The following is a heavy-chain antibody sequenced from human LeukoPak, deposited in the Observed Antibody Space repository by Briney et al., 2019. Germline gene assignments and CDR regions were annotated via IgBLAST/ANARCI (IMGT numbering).Heavy chain of an antibody. CDR1: GGSISSSSYY. J-gene: IGHJ4*02. Sequence: SETLSLTCTVSGGSISSSSYYWGWIRQPPGKGLEWIGSIHYGGSTDYDPSLKSRVTISVDTSKNHFSLKVKFVTAADTAVYYCARHGYCSSSSCYPDFWGQGTLVTVSS. D-gene: IGHD2-2*03. CDR2: IHYGGST. CDR3: ARHGYCSSSSCYPDF. V-gene: IGHV4-39*01.